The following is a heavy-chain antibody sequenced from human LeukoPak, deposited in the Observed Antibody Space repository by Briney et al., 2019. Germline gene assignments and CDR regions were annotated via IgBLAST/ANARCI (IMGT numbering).Heavy chain of an antibody. V-gene: IGHV3-21*01. Sequence: GGSLRLSCAASGFTFSSYSMNWVRQAPGKGLEWVSSISGSNSYIFYADSVKGRFTVSRDNAKDSLYLQMNSLRAEDTAVYYCARALTTLTYEGYWGQGTLVTVSS. CDR1: GFTFSSYS. CDR2: ISGSNSYI. CDR3: ARALTTLTYEGY. J-gene: IGHJ4*02. D-gene: IGHD1-1*01.